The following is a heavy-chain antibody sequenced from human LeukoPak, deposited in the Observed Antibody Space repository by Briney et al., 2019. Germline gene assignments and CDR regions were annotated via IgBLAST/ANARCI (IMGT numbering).Heavy chain of an antibody. J-gene: IGHJ4*02. CDR2: IIPIFGTA. CDR1: GGTFSSYA. V-gene: IGHV1-69*05. D-gene: IGHD4-17*01. Sequence: SVKVSCKASGGTFSSYAISWVRQAPGQGLEWMGRIIPIFGTANYAQKFQSRVTITTDESTSTAYMELSSLRSEDTAVYYCARAGVDYGDNILDYWGQGTLVTVSS. CDR3: ARAGVDYGDNILDY.